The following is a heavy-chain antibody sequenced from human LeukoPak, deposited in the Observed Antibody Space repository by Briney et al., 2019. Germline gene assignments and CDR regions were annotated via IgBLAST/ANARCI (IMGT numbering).Heavy chain of an antibody. Sequence: PSETLSLTCAVSGYSIGSGYYWGWIRPPPGKGLEWIWSIYHSGGTYYNPSLKSRVTISVDTSKNQFSLKLSSVTAADTAVYYCARDHPTVTKAWGQGTLVTVSS. D-gene: IGHD4-11*01. CDR3: ARDHPTVTKA. CDR1: GYSIGSGYY. V-gene: IGHV4-38-2*02. CDR2: IYHSGGT. J-gene: IGHJ5*02.